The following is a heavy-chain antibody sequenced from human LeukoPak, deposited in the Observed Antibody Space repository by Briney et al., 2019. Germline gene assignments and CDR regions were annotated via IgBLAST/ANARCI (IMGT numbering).Heavy chain of an antibody. CDR1: GFXFSSYS. D-gene: IGHD3-22*01. CDR2: ISSRSSTI. J-gene: IGHJ4*02. Sequence: GGSLRLSCAASGFXFSSYSINWVRQAPGKGLEWVSYISSRSSTIYYADSVKGRFTISRDNAKNSLYLQMNSLRDEDTAVYYCARGLYDSSGYPDYWGQGTLVTVSS. CDR3: ARGLYDSSGYPDY. V-gene: IGHV3-48*02.